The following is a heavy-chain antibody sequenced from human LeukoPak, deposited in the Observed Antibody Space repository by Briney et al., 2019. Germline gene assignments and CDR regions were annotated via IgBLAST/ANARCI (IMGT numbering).Heavy chain of an antibody. CDR2: ISGSGGST. D-gene: IGHD1-26*01. J-gene: IGHJ4*02. CDR1: GFTFSSFA. V-gene: IGHV3-23*01. CDR3: AKDKGSGTYPPY. Sequence: PGGSLRLSCAASGFTFSSFAMSWVRQAPGKGQEWVSGISGSGGSTYYVDSVKGRFTISRDNSNNRLYLQMNSLRTDDTAVYYCAKDKGSGTYPPYWGQGTLVTVSS.